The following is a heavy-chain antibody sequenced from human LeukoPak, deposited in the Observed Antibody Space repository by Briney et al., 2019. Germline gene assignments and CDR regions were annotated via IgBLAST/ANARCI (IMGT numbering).Heavy chain of an antibody. CDR2: ISSSASTI. CDR3: ARSSSWYCLDY. J-gene: IGHJ4*02. CDR1: GFTFSDYY. Sequence: GGSLRLSCAASGFTFSDYYMRWIRQAPGKGLEWVSYISSSASTIYYADSVKGRFTISRDNAKNSLYLQMNSLRAEDTAVYYCARSSSWYCLDYWGQGTLVTVSS. V-gene: IGHV3-11*01. D-gene: IGHD6-13*01.